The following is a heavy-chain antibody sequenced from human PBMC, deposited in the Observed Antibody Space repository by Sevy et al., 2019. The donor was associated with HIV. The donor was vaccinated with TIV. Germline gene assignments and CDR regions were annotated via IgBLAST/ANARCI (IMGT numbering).Heavy chain of an antibody. CDR1: GGSISSYY. CDR3: ALWNVGKGSYDY. J-gene: IGHJ4*02. V-gene: IGHV4-4*07. D-gene: IGHD2-15*01. Sequence: SETQSLTCTVSGGSISSYYWSWIRQPAGKGLEWIGRIYTSGSTNYNPSLKSRVTMSVDTSKNQFSLKLSSVTAADTAVYYCALWNVGKGSYDYWGQGTLVTVSS. CDR2: IYTSGST.